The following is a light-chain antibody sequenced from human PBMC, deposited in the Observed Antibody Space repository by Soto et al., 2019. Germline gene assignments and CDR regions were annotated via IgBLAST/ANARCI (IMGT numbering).Light chain of an antibody. CDR1: SSDVGGYDY. CDR2: DVT. Sequence: QSALTQPASGSGSPGQAITISCTGTSSDVGGYDYVSWYQQHPGKAPKLMIYDVTNRPSGVSNRFSGSKSGNTASLTIYGLQAEAEADYYCISYASITTYVFGTGTKLTVL. V-gene: IGLV2-14*01. CDR3: ISYASITTYV. J-gene: IGLJ1*01.